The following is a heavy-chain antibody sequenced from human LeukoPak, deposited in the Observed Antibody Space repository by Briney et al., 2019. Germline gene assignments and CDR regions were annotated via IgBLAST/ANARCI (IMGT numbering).Heavy chain of an antibody. CDR3: ARVLGGFSYFEY. D-gene: IGHD5-12*01. Sequence: ASVKVSCKASGYTFIVYYMHWVRQAPGQGLEWMGWINPNSGGTNYAQKFQGRVTMTRDTSISSAYMELSRLRSDDTAVYYCARVLGGFSYFEYWGQGTLVTVSS. J-gene: IGHJ4*02. CDR2: INPNSGGT. V-gene: IGHV1-2*02. CDR1: GYTFIVYY.